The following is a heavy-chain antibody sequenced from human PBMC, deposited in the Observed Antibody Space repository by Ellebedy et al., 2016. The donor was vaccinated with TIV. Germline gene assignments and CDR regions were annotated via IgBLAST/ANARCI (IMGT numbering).Heavy chain of an antibody. D-gene: IGHD4-17*01. Sequence: SETLSLTCTVSGGSISSSSYYWGWIRQPPGKGLECIGSIYYSGSTHYNPSLKSRVTISVDTSKNQFSLKLSSVTAADTAVYYCARGPTVTRYNWFDPWGQGTLVTASS. CDR2: IYYSGST. CDR1: GGSISSSSYY. J-gene: IGHJ5*02. CDR3: ARGPTVTRYNWFDP. V-gene: IGHV4-39*07.